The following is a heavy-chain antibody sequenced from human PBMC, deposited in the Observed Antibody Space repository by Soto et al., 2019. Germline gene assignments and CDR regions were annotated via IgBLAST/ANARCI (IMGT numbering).Heavy chain of an antibody. CDR2: IYYSGST. CDR3: AGFTIFGVFSIY. CDR1: GGSISSSSYY. D-gene: IGHD3-3*01. J-gene: IGHJ4*02. V-gene: IGHV4-39*01. Sequence: QLQLQESGPGLVKPSETLSLTCTVSGGSISSSSYYWGWIRQPPGKGLEWIGSIYYSGSTYYNPSLKSRVTISGDTSKHQFSLKLSSVTAAYPAVYYCAGFTIFGVFSIYWGQGTLVTVSS.